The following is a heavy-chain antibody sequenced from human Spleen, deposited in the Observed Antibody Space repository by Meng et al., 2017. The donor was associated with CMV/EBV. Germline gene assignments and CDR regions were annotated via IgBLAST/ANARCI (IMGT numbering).Heavy chain of an antibody. CDR2: IYTSGST. J-gene: IGHJ2*01. Sequence: QRQRSGPGLASPSQTLSLTCTVSGGSISSGSYYWRWIRQPAGKGLEWIGRIYTSGSTNYNPSLKSRVTISVDTSKNQFSLKLSSVTAADTAVYYCARDQTGVWYFDLWGRGTLVTVSS. CDR3: ARDQTGVWYFDL. CDR1: GGSISSGSYY. V-gene: IGHV4-61*02. D-gene: IGHD7-27*01.